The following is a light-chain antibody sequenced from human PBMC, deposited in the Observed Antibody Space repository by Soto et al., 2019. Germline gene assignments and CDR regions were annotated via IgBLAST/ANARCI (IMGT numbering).Light chain of an antibody. V-gene: IGLV2-8*01. CDR3: SSYAGSNTIYV. CDR1: SSDVGGYNY. Sequence: QSVLTQPPSASGSPGQSVTISCTGTSSDVGGYNYVSWYQQHPGKAPKLMIYEVSKRPSGVPDRFSGSKSGNTASLTVSGLQAEDEADYYCSSYAGSNTIYVFGTGTKVXV. CDR2: EVS. J-gene: IGLJ1*01.